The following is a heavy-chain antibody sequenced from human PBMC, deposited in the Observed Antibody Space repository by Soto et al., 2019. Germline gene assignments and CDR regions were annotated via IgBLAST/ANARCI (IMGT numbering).Heavy chain of an antibody. CDR2: IKSKTDGGTT. Sequence: PGGSLRLSCAASGFTFSNAWMSWVRQAPGKGLEWVGRIKSKTDGGTTDYAAPVKGRFTISRDDSKNTLYLQMNSLKNEDTAVYYCTTEGLHSGSDLTVTPGGMDVWGQGTTVTVSS. D-gene: IGHD5-12*01. CDR1: GFTFSNAW. V-gene: IGHV3-15*01. J-gene: IGHJ6*02. CDR3: TTEGLHSGSDLTVTPGGMDV.